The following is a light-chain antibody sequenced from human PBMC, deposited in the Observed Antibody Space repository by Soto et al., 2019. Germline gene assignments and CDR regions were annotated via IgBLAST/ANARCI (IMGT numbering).Light chain of an antibody. V-gene: IGKV3-20*01. CDR2: GAS. CDR3: QQYGSSPT. J-gene: IGKJ5*01. Sequence: EIVLTQSPGTLSLSPGERATLSCRASLLVSNSYLAWYQQKPGQAPRLLIYGASTRATGIPDRFSGSGSGTDFTLTISRLEPEDFAVYYCQQYGSSPTFGQGTRLEIK. CDR1: LLVSNSY.